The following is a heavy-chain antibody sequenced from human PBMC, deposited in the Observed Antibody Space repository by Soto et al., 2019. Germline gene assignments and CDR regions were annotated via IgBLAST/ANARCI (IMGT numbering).Heavy chain of an antibody. D-gene: IGHD2-8*02. V-gene: IGHV1-46*01. Sequence: QVQLVQSGAEVKKPGASVKVSCKASGYTFINYYIHWVRQAPGHGLEWMAIINPSGGSTNYAQKYQGRITLTMDTTTTTVYMAVSSLTTGVTALCYCARHLAAGDVWGQGTLVTVSS. CDR3: ARHLAAGDV. CDR1: GYTFINYY. CDR2: INPSGGST. J-gene: IGHJ4*02.